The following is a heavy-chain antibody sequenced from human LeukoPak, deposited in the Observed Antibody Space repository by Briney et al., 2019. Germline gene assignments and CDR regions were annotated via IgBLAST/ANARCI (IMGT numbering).Heavy chain of an antibody. CDR1: GFTFSSYA. D-gene: IGHD2-2*01. V-gene: IGHV3-23*01. Sequence: PGGSLRLSCAASGFTFSSYAMSWVRQAPGKGRGWVSAISGSGGTTYYADSVKGRFTISRDNSKNTLYLEMNSLRAEDTAVYYCAKGCASTSCSNFDYWGQGTLVTVSS. J-gene: IGHJ4*02. CDR2: ISGSGGTT. CDR3: AKGCASTSCSNFDY.